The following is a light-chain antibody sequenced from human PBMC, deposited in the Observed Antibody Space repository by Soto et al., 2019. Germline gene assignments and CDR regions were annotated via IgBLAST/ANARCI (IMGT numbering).Light chain of an antibody. CDR3: QHYNSYSEA. CDR2: KAS. Sequence: AIRMTQSPSSLSASTGGRVTITCRASQGISSYLAWYQQKPGKAPKLLIYKASTLKSGVPSRFSGSGSGTEFTLTISSLQPDDFATYYCQHYNSYSEAFGQGTKVDIK. J-gene: IGKJ1*01. CDR1: QGISSY. V-gene: IGKV1-8*01.